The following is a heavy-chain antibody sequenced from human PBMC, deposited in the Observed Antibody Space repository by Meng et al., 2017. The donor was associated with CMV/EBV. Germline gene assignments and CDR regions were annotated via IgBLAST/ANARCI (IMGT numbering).Heavy chain of an antibody. CDR3: ARLSRLLPPYYYYGMDV. CDR2: ISGSGGST. D-gene: IGHD2-15*01. J-gene: IGHJ6*02. CDR1: GFTFSSYA. V-gene: IGHV3-23*01. Sequence: GESLKISCAASGFTFSSYAMSWVRQAPGKGLEWVSAISGSGGSTYYADSVKGRFTISRDNSKNTLYLQMNSLRAEDTAVYYCARLSRLLPPYYYYGMDVWGQGTTVTVSS.